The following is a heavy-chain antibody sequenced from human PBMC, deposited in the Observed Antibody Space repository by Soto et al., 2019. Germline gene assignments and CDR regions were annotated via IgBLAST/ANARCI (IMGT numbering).Heavy chain of an antibody. D-gene: IGHD2-2*01. Sequence: PSETLSLTCTVSGGSISSGDYYWSWIRQPPGKGLEWIGYIYYSGSTNYNPSLKSRVTISVDTSKNQFSLKLSSVTAADTAVYYCARVWDNEYQPNWFDPWGQGTLVTVSS. CDR1: GGSISSGDYY. CDR3: ARVWDNEYQPNWFDP. CDR2: IYYSGST. V-gene: IGHV4-61*08. J-gene: IGHJ5*02.